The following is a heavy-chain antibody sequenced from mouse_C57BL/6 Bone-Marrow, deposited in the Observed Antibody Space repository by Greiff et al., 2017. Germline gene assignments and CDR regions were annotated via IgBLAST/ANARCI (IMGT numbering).Heavy chain of an antibody. CDR2: IYPGDGDT. CDR1: GYTFTSYW. J-gene: IGHJ2*01. CDR3: ARSNGSSSYYFDY. Sequence: QVQLQQPGAELVKPGASVKMSCKASGYTFTSYWITWVKQRPGQGLEWIGDIYPGDGDTNYNGKFKGKATLTADKSSSTAYMQLSSLTSEDSAVYFCARSNGSSSYYFDYWGQGTTLTVSS. V-gene: IGHV1-55*01. D-gene: IGHD1-1*01.